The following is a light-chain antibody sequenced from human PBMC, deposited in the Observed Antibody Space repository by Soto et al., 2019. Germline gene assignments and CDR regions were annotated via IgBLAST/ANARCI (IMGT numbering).Light chain of an antibody. CDR1: QGISIW. CDR2: GTS. Sequence: DIHMTQSPSTLSASVGDRVTVTCRASQGISIWLAWYQQKPGRAPNLLIYGTSSLESGVPSRFSGSGSGTEFTLTMSSLQPDDFATYYCQHYNDYSWTFGQGTKVEIK. J-gene: IGKJ1*01. V-gene: IGKV1-5*03. CDR3: QHYNDYSWT.